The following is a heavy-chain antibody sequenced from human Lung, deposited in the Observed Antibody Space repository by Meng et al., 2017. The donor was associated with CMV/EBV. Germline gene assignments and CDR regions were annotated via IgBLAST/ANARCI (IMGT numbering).Heavy chain of an antibody. D-gene: IGHD6-13*01. CDR2: ISSSSSYI. Sequence: EVQLVESGGGLVKLGGWLRLACAASGFTFSSYSMNWVRQAPGKGLEWVSSISSSSSYIYYADSVKGRFTISRDNAKNSLYLQMNSLRAEDTAVYYCAREAAAALNWFDPWGQGTLVTVSS. CDR3: AREAAAALNWFDP. V-gene: IGHV3-21*01. J-gene: IGHJ5*02. CDR1: GFTFSSYS.